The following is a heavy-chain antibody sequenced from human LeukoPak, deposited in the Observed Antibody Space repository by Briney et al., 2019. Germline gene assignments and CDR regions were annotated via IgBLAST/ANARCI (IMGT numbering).Heavy chain of an antibody. V-gene: IGHV3-30*03. D-gene: IGHD6-13*01. J-gene: IGHJ5*02. CDR2: ISYDGSNK. CDR3: ATRIASPGRGWFDP. CDR1: GFTFSTYS. Sequence: GGSLRLSCAASGFTFSTYSMNWVRQAPGKGLEWVAIISYDGSNKYYADSVKGRFIISRDNSKNTVYLQMNSLRAEDTAVYYCATRIASPGRGWFDPWGQGTLVTVSS.